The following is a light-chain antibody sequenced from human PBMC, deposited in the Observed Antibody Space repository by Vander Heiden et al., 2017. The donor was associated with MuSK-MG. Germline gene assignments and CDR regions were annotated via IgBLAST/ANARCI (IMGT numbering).Light chain of an antibody. CDR3: QQKNSSSYT. V-gene: IGKV1-5*03. J-gene: IGKJ2*01. CDR1: QSISSW. CDR2: KAS. Sequence: DIQMTQSPSTLSASVGDRVTITCRASQSISSWLAWYQQKPGKAPKLLIYKASSLESGVPSRFSGSGSGTEFTLTISSLQPDDFATYYCQQKNSSSYTFGQGTKLDIK.